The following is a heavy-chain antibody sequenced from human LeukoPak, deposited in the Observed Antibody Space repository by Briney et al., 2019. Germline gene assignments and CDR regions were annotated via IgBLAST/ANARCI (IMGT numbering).Heavy chain of an antibody. CDR2: INSDGSST. CDR3: AREGAVTGDFDY. D-gene: IGHD2-8*02. Sequence: GGSLRLSCAASGFTFSSYWMHWVRQAPGKGLVWVSRINSDGSSTSYADSVKGRFTISRDNAKNTLFLQMNSLRAEDTAVYTCAREGAVTGDFDYWGQGTLVTDSS. V-gene: IGHV3-74*01. J-gene: IGHJ4*02. CDR1: GFTFSSYW.